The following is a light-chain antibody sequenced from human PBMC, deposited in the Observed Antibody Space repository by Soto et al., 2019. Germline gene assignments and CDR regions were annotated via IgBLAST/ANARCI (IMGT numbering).Light chain of an antibody. Sequence: QSALTQPASVSGSPGQSITISCTGTSSDVGYYNYVSWYQQHPGKAPKLMIYDVRNRPSGVSNRFSGSKSGNTASLTISGLQAEDEADYYCTSYATGSAYVFGPVTKVTVL. CDR3: TSYATGSAYV. CDR2: DVR. V-gene: IGLV2-14*03. J-gene: IGLJ1*01. CDR1: SSDVGYYNY.